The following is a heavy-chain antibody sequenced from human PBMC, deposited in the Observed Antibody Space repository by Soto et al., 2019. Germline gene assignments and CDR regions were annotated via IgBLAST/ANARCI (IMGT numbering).Heavy chain of an antibody. Sequence: SVKVSCKASGYTFTRSGISWVRQAPGQGLEWMGRIVPILGIANYAQKFQGRVTITADKSTSTAYMELSSLRSEDTAVYYCATTDYSIAVAGTWGQGTLVTVSS. J-gene: IGHJ4*02. CDR2: IVPILGIA. CDR1: GYTFTRSG. D-gene: IGHD6-19*01. V-gene: IGHV1-69*04. CDR3: ATTDYSIAVAGT.